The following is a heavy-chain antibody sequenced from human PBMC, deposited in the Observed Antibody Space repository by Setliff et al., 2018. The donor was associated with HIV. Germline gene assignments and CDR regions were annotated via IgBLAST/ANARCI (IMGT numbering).Heavy chain of an antibody. D-gene: IGHD6-6*01. CDR3: ARGHSSSTNWFFDL. CDR2: IIPMFGTE. J-gene: IGHJ2*01. CDR1: GGSFSSYA. V-gene: IGHV1-69*06. Sequence: GASVKVSCKASGGSFSSYAINWVRQAPGQGLEWMGRIIPMFGTENYAQKFQGRVTLTADKFTTTAYMELSRLTSDDTAVYYCARGHSSSTNWFFDLWGRGTLVNVSS.